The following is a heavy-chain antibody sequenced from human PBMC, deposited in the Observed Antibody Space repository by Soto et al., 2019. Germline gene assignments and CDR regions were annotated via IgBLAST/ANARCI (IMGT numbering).Heavy chain of an antibody. J-gene: IGHJ6*02. D-gene: IGHD3-10*01. CDR3: ASQSKGGITMV. Sequence: GGSLRLSCAASGFTFSSYGMHWVRQAPGKGLEWVAVIWYDGSNKYYADSVKGRFTISRDNSKNTLYLQMNSLRAEDTAVYYCASQSKGGITMVWGQGTTVTVSS. CDR2: IWYDGSNK. V-gene: IGHV3-33*01. CDR1: GFTFSSYG.